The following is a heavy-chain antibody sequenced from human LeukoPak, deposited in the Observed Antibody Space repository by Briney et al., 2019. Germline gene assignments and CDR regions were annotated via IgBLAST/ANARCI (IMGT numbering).Heavy chain of an antibody. CDR2: ISYDGSNK. J-gene: IGHJ4*02. Sequence: GGSLRLSCAASGFTFSSYGMHWVRQAPGKGLEWVAVISYDGSNKYYADSVKGRFTISRDNSKNTLYLQMNSLRAEDTAVYYCAKDAGGYSGYDIGNFDYWGQGTLVTVSS. D-gene: IGHD5-12*01. V-gene: IGHV3-30*18. CDR3: AKDAGGYSGYDIGNFDY. CDR1: GFTFSSYG.